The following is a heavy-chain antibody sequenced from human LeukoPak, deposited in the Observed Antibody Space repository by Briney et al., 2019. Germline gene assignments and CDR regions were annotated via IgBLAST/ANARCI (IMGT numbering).Heavy chain of an antibody. CDR2: VHPDNGNT. CDR3: ATGPRNDP. V-gene: IGHV1-8*01. CDR1: GYTFTTCY. Sequence: ASVKVSCKASGYTFTTCYIHWVRQAAGQGLEWLGWVHPDNGNTYYAQRFRGRVTMSRDTSTTTAYMELSGLRSNDTAVYFCATGPRNDPWGQGTLVTVSS. D-gene: IGHD1-14*01. J-gene: IGHJ5*02.